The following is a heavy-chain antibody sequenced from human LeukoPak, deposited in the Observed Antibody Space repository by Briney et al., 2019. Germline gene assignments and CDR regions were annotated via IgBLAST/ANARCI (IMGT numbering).Heavy chain of an antibody. CDR1: GFTFSSYG. CDR2: ISYDGSNK. J-gene: IGHJ4*02. CDR3: AKDGQMATITTHFDY. V-gene: IGHV3-30*18. Sequence: GGSLRLSCAASGFTFSSYGMHWVRQASGKGLEWVAVISYDGSNKYYADSVKGRFTISRDNSKNTLYLQMNSLRAEDTAVYYCAKDGQMATITTHFDYWGQGTLVTVSS. D-gene: IGHD5-24*01.